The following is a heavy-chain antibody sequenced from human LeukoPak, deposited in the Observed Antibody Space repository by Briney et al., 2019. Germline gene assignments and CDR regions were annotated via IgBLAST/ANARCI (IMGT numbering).Heavy chain of an antibody. CDR1: GFTFSSYW. CDR2: IYYSGST. Sequence: GSLRLSCEASGFTFSSYWMSWVRQPPGKGLEWIGFIYYSGSTNYNPSLKSRVTISLDTSKNQFSLKVSSVTAADTAVYYCARAPAYYYDSSGYRPNWFDPWGQGILVTVSS. J-gene: IGHJ5*02. CDR3: ARAPAYYYDSSGYRPNWFDP. D-gene: IGHD3-22*01. V-gene: IGHV4-59*01.